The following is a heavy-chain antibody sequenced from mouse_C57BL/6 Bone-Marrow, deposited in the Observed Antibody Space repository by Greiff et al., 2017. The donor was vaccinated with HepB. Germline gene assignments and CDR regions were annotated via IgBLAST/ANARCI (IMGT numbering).Heavy chain of an antibody. CDR2: IYPGSGST. J-gene: IGHJ2*01. D-gene: IGHD1-1*01. CDR3: ARTEFITTVVPYFDY. Sequence: QVQLQQPGAELVKPGASVKMSCKASGYTFTSYWITWVKQRPGQGLEWIGDIYPGSGSTNYNEKFQSKATLTVDTSSSTAYMQLSSLTSEDSAVYYCARTEFITTVVPYFDYWGQGTTLTVSS. V-gene: IGHV1-55*01. CDR1: GYTFTSYW.